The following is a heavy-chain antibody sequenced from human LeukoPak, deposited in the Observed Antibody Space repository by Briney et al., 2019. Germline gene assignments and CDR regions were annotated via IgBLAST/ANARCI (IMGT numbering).Heavy chain of an antibody. Sequence: GGSLRLSCAASGFTFSSYEMNWVRQAPGKGLEWVSYISSSGSTIYYADSVKGRFTISRDNSKNTLYLQMNSLRAEDTAVYYCAKAGYCSSTSCYVEYYYYMDVWGKGTTVTISS. D-gene: IGHD2-2*01. V-gene: IGHV3-48*03. CDR2: ISSSGSTI. CDR1: GFTFSSYE. CDR3: AKAGYCSSTSCYVEYYYYMDV. J-gene: IGHJ6*03.